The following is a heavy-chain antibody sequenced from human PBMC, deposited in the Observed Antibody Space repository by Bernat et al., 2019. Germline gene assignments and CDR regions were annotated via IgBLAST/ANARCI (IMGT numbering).Heavy chain of an antibody. D-gene: IGHD2-21*01. V-gene: IGHV3-23*01. J-gene: IGHJ6*02. Sequence: EVQLLESGGGLVQPGGSLRLSCAAAGFTFSSNAMTWVGQAPGKGRGWVSGISGRGGSTYYAASVEGLFTISRDNSKNTVYLPMNSLLVSDPAVYYCAKDRSIPGYYYCMDVWGQGTTVTVSS. CDR1: GFTFSSNA. CDR3: AKDRSIPGYYYCMDV. CDR2: ISGRGGST.